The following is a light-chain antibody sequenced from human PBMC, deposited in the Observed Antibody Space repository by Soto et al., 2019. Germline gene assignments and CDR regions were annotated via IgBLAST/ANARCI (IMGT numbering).Light chain of an antibody. CDR2: GAS. CDR3: QQYGSSPRIT. CDR1: QSVSSNY. V-gene: IGKV3-20*01. J-gene: IGKJ5*01. Sequence: EIVLTQSPGTLSLSPGERATLSCRASQSVSSNYLAWYQQKPGQAPRLLISGASTRATGIPDRFSGSGSGTDFPLTISRLEPEDFAVYYCQQYGSSPRITFGQGTRLEIK.